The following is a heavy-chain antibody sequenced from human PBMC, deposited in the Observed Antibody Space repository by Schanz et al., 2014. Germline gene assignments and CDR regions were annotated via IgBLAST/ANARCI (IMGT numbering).Heavy chain of an antibody. Sequence: VQLVESGGGVVQPGGSLRLSCAASGFTFSDAWMTWVRQAPGKGLEWVGRIKSKTDGGTPDYAAPVKGRFTISRDDSKNTLFLQMNSLKTEDTAVYYCTTYCDGGCAIDNWGQGALVTVSS. CDR1: GFTFSDAW. D-gene: IGHD6-19*01. J-gene: IGHJ4*02. CDR3: TTYCDGGCAIDN. CDR2: IKSKTDGGTP. V-gene: IGHV3-15*01.